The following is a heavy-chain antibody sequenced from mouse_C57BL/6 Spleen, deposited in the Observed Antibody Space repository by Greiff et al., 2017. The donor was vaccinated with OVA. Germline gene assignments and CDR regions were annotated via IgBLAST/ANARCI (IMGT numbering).Heavy chain of an antibody. CDR3: AQATWGFDY. V-gene: IGHV3-6*01. J-gene: IGHJ2*01. CDR1: GYSITSGYY. Sequence: EVQLQQSGPGLVKPSQSLSLTCSVTGYSITSGYYWNWIRPFPGNKLEWMGNISYDGSNNYNPSLKNRISITRDTSKNQFFLKLNSVTADDTATYCSAQATWGFDYWGQGTTLTVSS. D-gene: IGHD3-2*02. CDR2: ISYDGSN.